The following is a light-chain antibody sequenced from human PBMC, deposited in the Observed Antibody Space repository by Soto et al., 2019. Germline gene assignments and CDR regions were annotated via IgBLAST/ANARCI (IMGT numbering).Light chain of an antibody. CDR3: QQYNSYRWT. Sequence: DFLMTQSPSTLSASVGDRVTITCRASQSISDRLAWYQQKPRNAPKLLIYKASSLQSGVPSRFSGSGSGTEFTLTIISLQPDDFAMYYCQQYNSYRWTFGQGTKVEIK. J-gene: IGKJ1*01. V-gene: IGKV1-5*03. CDR1: QSISDR. CDR2: KAS.